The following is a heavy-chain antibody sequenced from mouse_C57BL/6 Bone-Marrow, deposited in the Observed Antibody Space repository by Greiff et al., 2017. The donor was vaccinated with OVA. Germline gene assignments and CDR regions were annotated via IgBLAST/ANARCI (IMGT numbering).Heavy chain of an antibody. CDR1: GYTFTSYG. CDR2: IYPRSGNT. Sequence: QVQLQQPGAELARPGASVKLSCKASGYTFTSYGISWVKQSTGQGLEWIGEIYPRSGNTYYNEKFKGKATLTADKSSSTAYMELRSLTSEDSAVYFCARGGSAWFAYWGQGTLVTVSA. CDR3: ARGGSAWFAY. V-gene: IGHV1-81*01. J-gene: IGHJ3*01.